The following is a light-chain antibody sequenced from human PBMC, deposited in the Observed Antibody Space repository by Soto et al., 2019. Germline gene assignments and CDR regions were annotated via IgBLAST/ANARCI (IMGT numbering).Light chain of an antibody. V-gene: IGLV2-23*01. Sequence: QSALTQPASVSGSPGQSITISCTGTRSDVGSYKLVSWYQQYPGNAPKLMLYEDTKRPSGVSDRFSGSKSGNTASLTISGLQPEDEADYYCCSYAGSNSVLFGGGTKVTVL. CDR1: RSDVGSYKL. CDR2: EDT. J-gene: IGLJ2*01. CDR3: CSYAGSNSVL.